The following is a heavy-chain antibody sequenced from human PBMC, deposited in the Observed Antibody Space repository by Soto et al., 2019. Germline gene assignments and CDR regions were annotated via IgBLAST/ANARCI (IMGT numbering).Heavy chain of an antibody. CDR1: GFTFSSYA. Sequence: EVQLLESGGGLVQPGGSLRLSCAASGFTFSSYAMSWVRQAPGKGLEWVSAISGSGGSTYYADSVKGRFTISRDNSTNTLYLQMNSLRAEDTAVYYCAKASVATRSYYYYYMDVWVKGTTVTVSS. D-gene: IGHD5-12*01. J-gene: IGHJ6*03. CDR3: AKASVATRSYYYYYMDV. CDR2: ISGSGGST. V-gene: IGHV3-23*01.